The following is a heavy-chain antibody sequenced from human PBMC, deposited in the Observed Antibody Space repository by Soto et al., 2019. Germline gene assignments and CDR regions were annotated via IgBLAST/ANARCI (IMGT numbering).Heavy chain of an antibody. D-gene: IGHD2-2*01. CDR2: INSDGSST. Sequence: PGGSLRLSCAASGFTFSSYWMHWVRQAPGKGLVWVSRINSDGSSTSYADTVKGRFTISRDNAKNTLCLQMNSLRAEDTAVYYCAKGVRGSSTTFDIWGQGTMVTVSS. V-gene: IGHV3-74*01. J-gene: IGHJ3*02. CDR3: AKGVRGSSTTFDI. CDR1: GFTFSSYW.